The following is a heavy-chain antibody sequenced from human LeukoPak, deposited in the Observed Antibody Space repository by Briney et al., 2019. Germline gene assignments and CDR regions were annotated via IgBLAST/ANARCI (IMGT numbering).Heavy chain of an antibody. Sequence: SETLSLTCTVSGGSISSSSYYWGWIRQPPGKGLEWIGSIYYSGSTYYNPSLKSRVTISVDTSKSQFSLKLSSVTAADTAVYYCARDLGYDIDYWGQGTLVTVSS. CDR3: ARDLGYDIDY. D-gene: IGHD5-12*01. J-gene: IGHJ4*02. CDR2: IYYSGST. CDR1: GGSISSSSYY. V-gene: IGHV4-39*02.